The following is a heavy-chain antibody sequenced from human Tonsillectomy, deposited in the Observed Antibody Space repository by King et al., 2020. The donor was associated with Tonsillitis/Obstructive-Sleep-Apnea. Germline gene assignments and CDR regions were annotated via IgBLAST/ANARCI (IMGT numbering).Heavy chain of an antibody. Sequence: VQLQESGPGLVKPSQTLSLTCTVSGASISSGGYYWSWIRQHPGKGLEWIGYIYYSGCTYYNPSLKSRVTIPVDTSKNQFSRKLSSVTAADTAVYYCARDRCSGGSCYPDYWGQGTLVTVSS. V-gene: IGHV4-31*03. D-gene: IGHD2-15*01. J-gene: IGHJ4*02. CDR1: GASISSGGYY. CDR3: ARDRCSGGSCYPDY. CDR2: IYYSGCT.